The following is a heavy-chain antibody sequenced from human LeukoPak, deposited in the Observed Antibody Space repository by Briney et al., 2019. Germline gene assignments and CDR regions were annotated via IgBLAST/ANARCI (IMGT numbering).Heavy chain of an antibody. CDR2: ITSNGGST. CDR1: GFTFSSYA. V-gene: IGHV3-64*01. Sequence: GGSLRLSCAASGFTFSSYAMHWVRQAPGKGLQYVSAITSNGGSTYYANSVKGRFTISRDNSKNTLYLQMGSLRAEDMAVYFGARGRDVVLPAEHAYYYYSMAVWGKGPTVTASS. D-gene: IGHD2-2*01. J-gene: IGHJ6*03. CDR3: ARGRDVVLPAEHAYYYYSMAV.